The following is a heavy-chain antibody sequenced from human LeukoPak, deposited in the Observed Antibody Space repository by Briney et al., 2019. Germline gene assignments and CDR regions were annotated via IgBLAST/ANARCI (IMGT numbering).Heavy chain of an antibody. D-gene: IGHD3-9*01. CDR1: GGSISSGGYS. J-gene: IGHJ5*02. V-gene: IGHV4-61*08. Sequence: SETLSLTCAVSGGSISSGGYSWSWIRQPPGKGLEWIGYIYYSGSTNYNPSLKSRVTISVDTSKNQFSLKLSSVTAADTAVYYCARGGHYDILTGYPKDNWFDPWGQGTLVTVSS. CDR2: IYYSGST. CDR3: ARGGHYDILTGYPKDNWFDP.